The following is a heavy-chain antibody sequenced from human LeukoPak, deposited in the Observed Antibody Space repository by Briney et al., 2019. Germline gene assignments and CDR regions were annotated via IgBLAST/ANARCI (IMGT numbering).Heavy chain of an antibody. V-gene: IGHV1-46*01. CDR3: AGGESYDSSGYCFDY. D-gene: IGHD3-22*01. J-gene: IGHJ4*02. Sequence: ATVKVSCKASGYTFTSYYMHWVRQAPGQGLEWMGIINPSGGSTSYAQKFQGRVTMTRDTSTSTVYMELSSLRSEDTAVYYCAGGESYDSSGYCFDYWGQGTLVTVSS. CDR1: GYTFTSYY. CDR2: INPSGGST.